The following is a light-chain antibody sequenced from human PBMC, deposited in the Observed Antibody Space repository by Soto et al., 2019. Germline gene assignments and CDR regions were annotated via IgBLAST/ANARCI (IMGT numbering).Light chain of an antibody. CDR1: SSNIGSHS. V-gene: IGLV1-44*01. Sequence: QSVLTQPPSASGTPGQSVTISCSGSSSNIGSHSVDWYQQLPGTAPKLLIFRNNQRPSGVPDRFSGSKSGTSASLAISGLRSEDEADYYCAARDDSLNAVIFGGGTMVTVL. CDR2: RNN. CDR3: AARDDSLNAVI. J-gene: IGLJ2*01.